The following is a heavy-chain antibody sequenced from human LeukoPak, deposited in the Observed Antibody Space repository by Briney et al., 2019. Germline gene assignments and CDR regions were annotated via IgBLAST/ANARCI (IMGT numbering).Heavy chain of an antibody. J-gene: IGHJ4*02. CDR1: GGSIISYY. CDR3: AREGYYDCSGYPTFAY. V-gene: IGHV4-59*01. CDR2: IYYSGST. Sequence: PSETLSLTCTASGGSIISYYWSWIRQPPGKGLEWIGYIYYSGSTNYNPSLKSRVTISVDTSKNQFSLKLSSVTAADTAVYYCAREGYYDCSGYPTFAYWGQGTLVTVSS. D-gene: IGHD3-22*01.